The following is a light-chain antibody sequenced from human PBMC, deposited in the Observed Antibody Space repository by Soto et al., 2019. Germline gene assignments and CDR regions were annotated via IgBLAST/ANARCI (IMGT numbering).Light chain of an antibody. Sequence: QSVLTQPASVSGSPGQSITISCTGTSSDIGNYNLVSWYQQHPGKAPKLMIHEDSKRPSGVSNRFSCSKSGNTASLTISGLRTEDEADYYCCSYAGSYTWVFGGGTKLTVL. V-gene: IGLV2-23*01. CDR3: CSYAGSYTWV. J-gene: IGLJ3*02. CDR2: EDS. CDR1: SSDIGNYNL.